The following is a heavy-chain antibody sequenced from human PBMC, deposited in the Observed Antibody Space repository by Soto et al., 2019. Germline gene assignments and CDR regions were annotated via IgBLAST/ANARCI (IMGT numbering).Heavy chain of an antibody. CDR1: GFSLSTSGVG. Sequence: QITLKESGPTLVKPTQTLTLTCTFSGFSLSTSGVGVCWIRQPPGEALEWLALIYWDDSERYSPSLKSRLTISKHTSKNQLFLTMTNMDPVDTAAYYCEHSLTAAGTVDYWGQGTLVTVSS. D-gene: IGHD6-13*01. J-gene: IGHJ4*01. CDR2: IYWDDSE. V-gene: IGHV2-5*02. CDR3: EHSLTAAGTVDY.